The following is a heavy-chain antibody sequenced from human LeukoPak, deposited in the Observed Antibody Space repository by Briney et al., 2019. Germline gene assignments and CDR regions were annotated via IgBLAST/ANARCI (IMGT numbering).Heavy chain of an antibody. Sequence: GGSLRLSCAASGFTFSDYYMDWVRQAPGKGLEWVGRTRNKADSYTTEYAASVKGRFTISRDDSKNSLYLQMNSLRPEDTAVYYCAREQWSRLDWGQGTLVTVSS. CDR2: TRNKADSYTT. CDR3: AREQWSRLD. D-gene: IGHD2-8*01. J-gene: IGHJ4*02. CDR1: GFTFSDYY. V-gene: IGHV3-72*01.